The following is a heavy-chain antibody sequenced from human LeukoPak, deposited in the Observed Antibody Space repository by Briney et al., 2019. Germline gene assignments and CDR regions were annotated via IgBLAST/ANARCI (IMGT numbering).Heavy chain of an antibody. CDR2: IRYDGSNK. J-gene: IGHJ2*01. CDR1: GFTFSSYG. D-gene: IGHD1-26*01. Sequence: GGSLRLSCAASGFTFSSYGMHWVRQAPGKGLEWVAFIRYDGSNKYYADSVKGRFTISRDNSKNTLYLQMNSLRAEDTAVYYCAKEESYYAWYFDLWGRGTLVTVSS. CDR3: AKEESYYAWYFDL. V-gene: IGHV3-30*02.